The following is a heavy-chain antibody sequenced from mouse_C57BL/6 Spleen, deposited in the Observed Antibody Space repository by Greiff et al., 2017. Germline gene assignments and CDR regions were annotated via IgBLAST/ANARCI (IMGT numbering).Heavy chain of an antibody. J-gene: IGHJ2*01. CDR2: IYPGDGDT. Sequence: VQLKQSGPELVKPGASVKISCKASGYAFSSSWMNWVKQRPGKGLEWIGRIYPGDGDTNYNGKFKGKATLTADKSSSTAYMQLSSLTSEDSAVYFCARSDYGSKDYWGQGTTLTVSS. V-gene: IGHV1-82*01. CDR1: GYAFSSSW. D-gene: IGHD1-1*01. CDR3: ARSDYGSKDY.